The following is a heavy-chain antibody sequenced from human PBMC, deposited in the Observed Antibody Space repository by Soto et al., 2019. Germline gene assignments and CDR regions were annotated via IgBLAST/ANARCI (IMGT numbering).Heavy chain of an antibody. V-gene: IGHV1-2*02. Sequence: ASVKVSCKASGYTFTGYYMHRVRQAPGQGLEWMGWINPNSGGTNYAQKFQGRVTMTRDTSIRTAYLELSRLRSDDTAVYYCAREGVAARPHWFDPWGQGTLVTVSS. CDR2: INPNSGGT. CDR1: GYTFTGYY. D-gene: IGHD6-6*01. J-gene: IGHJ5*02. CDR3: AREGVAARPHWFDP.